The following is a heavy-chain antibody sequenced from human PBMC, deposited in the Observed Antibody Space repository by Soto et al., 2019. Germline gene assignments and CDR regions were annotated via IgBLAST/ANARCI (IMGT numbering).Heavy chain of an antibody. CDR3: AARYCGRTSCFHFDY. J-gene: IGHJ4*02. V-gene: IGHV3-64*01. CDR2: ISHDGGNT. Sequence: PGGSLRLSCTASGFSFSSNWMSWVRQAPGKGLEYVSAISHDGGNTYYANSVKGRFAISRDTSKNTVYLQMGDLRAEDMAVYYCAARYCGRTSCFHFDYWGQGALVTVSS. CDR1: GFSFSSNW. D-gene: IGHD2-2*01.